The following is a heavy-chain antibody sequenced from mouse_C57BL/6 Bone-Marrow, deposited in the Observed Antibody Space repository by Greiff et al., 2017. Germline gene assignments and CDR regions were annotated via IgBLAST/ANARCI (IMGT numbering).Heavy chain of an antibody. J-gene: IGHJ3*01. CDR3: ASPVLLRLGIYFAY. D-gene: IGHD1-1*01. CDR1: GFTFSSYG. Sequence: EVMLVESGGDLVKPGGSLKLSCAASGFTFSSYGMSWVRQTPDKRLEWVATISSGGSYTYYPDSVKGRFTISRDNAKNTLYLQMSSLKSEDTAMYYCASPVLLRLGIYFAYWGQGTLVTVSA. CDR2: ISSGGSYT. V-gene: IGHV5-6*01.